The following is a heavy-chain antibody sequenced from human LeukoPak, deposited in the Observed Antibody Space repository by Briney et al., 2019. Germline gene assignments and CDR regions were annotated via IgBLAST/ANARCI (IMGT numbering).Heavy chain of an antibody. J-gene: IGHJ5*01. V-gene: IGHV3-23*01. Sequence: GGSLRLSCTASGLTLTTFDMVWVRQSPGRGLEWVSIISGNDPTKLYADSVKGRFTISRDDLKNTIYLQMDSLRDEDTAFFYCAKGLDTYSSRYLNRIFDSWGQGTLVTVSS. CDR3: AKGLDTYSSRYLNRIFDS. CDR2: ISGNDPTK. D-gene: IGHD6-25*01. CDR1: GLTLTTFD.